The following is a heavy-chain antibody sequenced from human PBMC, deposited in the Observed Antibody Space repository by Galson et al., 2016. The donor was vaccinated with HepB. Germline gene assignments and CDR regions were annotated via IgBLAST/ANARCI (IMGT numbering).Heavy chain of an antibody. CDR3: TRDSRGGVVMLLDHYYMDV. D-gene: IGHD3-3*01. Sequence: SVKVSCKASGYTFTYYSIHWVRQAPGQGLEWMGISNHRDGSTTYAQKFQGRFTVASDTPTRTLYMELSSLSSEDTAVYYCTRDSRGGVVMLLDHYYMDVWGEGTTVTVSS. CDR1: GYTFTYYS. CDR2: SNHRDGST. V-gene: IGHV1-46*01. J-gene: IGHJ6*03.